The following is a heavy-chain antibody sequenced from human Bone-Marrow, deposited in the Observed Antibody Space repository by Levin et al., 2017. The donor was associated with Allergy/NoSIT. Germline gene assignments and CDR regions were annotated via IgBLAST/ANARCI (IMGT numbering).Heavy chain of an antibody. CDR3: ATGTDSGVLYSFDY. J-gene: IGHJ4*02. CDR2: ISGSGGNT. V-gene: IGHV3-23*01. D-gene: IGHD5-12*01. CDR1: GFTFSSYD. Sequence: PGGSLRLSCAASGFTFSSYDMTWVRQAPGKGLEWVSIISGSGGNTYYADSVKGRFTVSRDNSKNTLYLQMNSLRADDTAVYYCATGTDSGVLYSFDYWGQGALVTVSS.